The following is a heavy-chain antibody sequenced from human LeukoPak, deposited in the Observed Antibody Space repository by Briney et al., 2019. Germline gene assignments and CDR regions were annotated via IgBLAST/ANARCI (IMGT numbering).Heavy chain of an antibody. J-gene: IGHJ3*02. CDR1: GYTFIRYG. CDR2: ISAHNGNT. CDR3: ARKRYVWGSYRPDDALDI. V-gene: IGHV1-18*01. D-gene: IGHD3-16*02. Sequence: ASVKVSCKASGYTFIRYGISWVRQAPGQGLEWMGWISAHNGNTNYAQKLQGRVTMTTDTSTSTAYMELRSLRSDDTAIYYCARKRYVWGSYRPDDALDIWGQGTMVTVSS.